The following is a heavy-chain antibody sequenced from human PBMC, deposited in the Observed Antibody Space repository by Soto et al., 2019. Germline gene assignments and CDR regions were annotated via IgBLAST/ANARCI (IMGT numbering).Heavy chain of an antibody. V-gene: IGHV1-18*01. CDR3: ARVLPPFDP. CDR2: ITAYNGNT. CDR1: GYTFTSYG. J-gene: IGHJ5*02. Sequence: QVQLVQSGAEVKKPGASVKVSCKASGYTFTSYGISWVRQAPGQGLEWMGWITAYNGNTNYAQKLPGRVTMTTATSPTTAYIELRSLRSDDTAVYYCARVLPPFDPWGQGTLVTVSS.